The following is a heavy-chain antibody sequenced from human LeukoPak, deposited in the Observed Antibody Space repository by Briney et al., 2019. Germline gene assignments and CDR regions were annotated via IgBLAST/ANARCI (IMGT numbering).Heavy chain of an antibody. CDR3: AREQVVVGRGYYGMDV. Sequence: GSLRLSCAASGFTVSSNYMNWVRQAPGKGLEWVSVMYSGGSTFYGDSVKGRFTISRDNSMNTLYLQTNSLRVDDTAVYYCAREQVVVGRGYYGMDVWGQGTTVTVSS. D-gene: IGHD2-2*01. CDR2: MYSGGST. V-gene: IGHV3-66*01. CDR1: GFTVSSNY. J-gene: IGHJ6*02.